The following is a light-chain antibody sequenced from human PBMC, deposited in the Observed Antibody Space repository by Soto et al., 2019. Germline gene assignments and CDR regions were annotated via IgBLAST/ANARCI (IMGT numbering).Light chain of an antibody. CDR1: QSISSW. CDR3: QQSYTIPWT. CDR2: SSS. Sequence: DIQMTQSPSTLSASVGDRVTITCRASQSISSWLAWYQQKPGKAPKPPIYSSSSFQRSFPSRFSGSGSGTEFTLIVCLLQPGDFATYYCQQSYTIPWTFGQGTKVDIK. V-gene: IGKV1-39*01. J-gene: IGKJ1*01.